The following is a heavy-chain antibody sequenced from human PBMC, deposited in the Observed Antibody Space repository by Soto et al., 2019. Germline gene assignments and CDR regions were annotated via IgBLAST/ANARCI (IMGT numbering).Heavy chain of an antibody. D-gene: IGHD1-26*01. Sequence: EVQLVESVGGLVQPGGSLRLSCAASGSIFSDHYMDWIRQDPGKGLEWVGRSANRANNYATEYAASETGRYTISRDDSKNSQYLQLSSLTAEDTAVYSCSRGYSGVNIYELDIWGLWTMVTVSS. CDR1: GSIFSDHY. V-gene: IGHV3-72*01. CDR3: SRGYSGVNIYELDI. J-gene: IGHJ3*02. CDR2: SANRANNYAT.